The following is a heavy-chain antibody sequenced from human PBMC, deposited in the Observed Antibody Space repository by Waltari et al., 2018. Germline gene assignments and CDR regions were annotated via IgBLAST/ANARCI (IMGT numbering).Heavy chain of an antibody. CDR2: IYPGDSDT. D-gene: IGHD3-9*01. Sequence: EVQLVQSGAEVKKPGESLKISCKGSGYSFTSYWIGWVRQMPGKGLEWMGIIYPGDSDTRYSPSFQGQVTISADKSISTAYLQWSSLKASDTAMYYCARPKAYYDILTGYRDDAFDIWGQGTMVTVSS. J-gene: IGHJ3*02. CDR3: ARPKAYYDILTGYRDDAFDI. CDR1: GYSFTSYW. V-gene: IGHV5-51*01.